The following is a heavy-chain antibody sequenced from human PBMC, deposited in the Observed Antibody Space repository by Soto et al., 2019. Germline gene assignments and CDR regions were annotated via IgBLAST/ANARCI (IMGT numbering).Heavy chain of an antibody. V-gene: IGHV3-74*01. CDR2: VNADGSST. D-gene: IGHD1-7*01. Sequence: GGSLRLSCAASGFSFTHYRIHWVRQVPGKGLEWVCRVNADGSSTNYAGFAKGRFTISRDNSKNTAYLEMNNLRVDDTALYDLAKAGDWNYVFDFWGQGTSVTVSS. CDR3: AKAGDWNYVFDF. J-gene: IGHJ4*02. CDR1: GFSFTHYR.